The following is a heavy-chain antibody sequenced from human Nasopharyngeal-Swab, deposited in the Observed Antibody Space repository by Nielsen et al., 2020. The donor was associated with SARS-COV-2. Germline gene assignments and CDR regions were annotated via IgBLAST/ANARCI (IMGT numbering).Heavy chain of an antibody. V-gene: IGHV3-7*01. D-gene: IGHD4-17*01. CDR3: VRDVIATVTTPPDY. CDR1: GFTFSSYW. CDR2: IKQDGGEK. J-gene: IGHJ4*02. Sequence: GESLKISCAASGFTFSSYWMSWVRQAPGKGLEWVANIKQDGGEKNYVDSVKGRFIISRDNAKNSLYLQMNTLRAEDTAVYYCVRDVIATVTTPPDYWGQGTLVTVSS.